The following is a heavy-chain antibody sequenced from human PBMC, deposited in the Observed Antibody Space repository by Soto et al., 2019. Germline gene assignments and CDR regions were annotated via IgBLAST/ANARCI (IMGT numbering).Heavy chain of an antibody. CDR2: IYYSGST. J-gene: IGHJ4*02. Sequence: ASETLSLTCTVSGGSISSGGYYWSWIRQHPGKGLEWIGYIYYSGSTYYNPSLKSRVTISVDTSKNQFSLKLSSVTAADTAVYYCATYYYDSSGYLFDYWGQGTLVTVSS. D-gene: IGHD3-22*01. V-gene: IGHV4-31*03. CDR3: ATYYYDSSGYLFDY. CDR1: GGSISSGGYY.